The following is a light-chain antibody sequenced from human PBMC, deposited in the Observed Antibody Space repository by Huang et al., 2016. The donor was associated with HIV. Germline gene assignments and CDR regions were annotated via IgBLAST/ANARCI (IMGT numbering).Light chain of an antibody. Sequence: EIVLTQSPGTLSLSPGERATLSCRASQSVSSTFLAWYQQKPGQAPRLLIYGASNRATGSPDRFSGSGSGTDFTLTSSRLEPEDFAVYHCQQYDSSPRYTFGQGTKLEIK. CDR1: QSVSSTF. V-gene: IGKV3-20*01. CDR2: GAS. CDR3: QQYDSSPRYT. J-gene: IGKJ2*01.